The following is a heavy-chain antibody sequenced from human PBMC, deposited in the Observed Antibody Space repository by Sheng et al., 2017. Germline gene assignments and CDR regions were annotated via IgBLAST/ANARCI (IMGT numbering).Heavy chain of an antibody. CDR1: GGSFSGYY. V-gene: IGHV4-34*01. Sequence: QVQLQQWGAGLLKPSETLSLTCAVYGGSFSGYYWSWIRQPPGKGLEWIGEINHSGSTNYNPSLKSRVTISVDTSKNQFSLKLSSVTAADTAVYYCASSSWYLRYFQHWGQGHPGHRLL. J-gene: IGHJ1*01. CDR3: ASSSWYLRYFQH. D-gene: IGHD6-13*01. CDR2: INHSGST.